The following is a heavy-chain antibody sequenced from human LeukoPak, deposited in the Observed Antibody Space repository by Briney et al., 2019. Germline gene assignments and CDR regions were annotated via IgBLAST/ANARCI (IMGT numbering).Heavy chain of an antibody. V-gene: IGHV3-7*01. D-gene: IGHD3-10*01. J-gene: IGHJ4*02. CDR1: GFTFSNYW. Sequence: GGSLRLSCAASGFTFSNYWMSWVRQAPGKGLEWVANIKQDGSDKYYVESAKGRFTISRDNAKNSLFLQMNSLRTEDTAVYYCARDRGFEYGDTGSFDSWGQGTLVTVSS. CDR3: ARDRGFEYGDTGSFDS. CDR2: IKQDGSDK.